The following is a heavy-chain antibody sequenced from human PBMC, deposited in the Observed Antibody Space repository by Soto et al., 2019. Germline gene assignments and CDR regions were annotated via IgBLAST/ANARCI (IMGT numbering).Heavy chain of an antibody. CDR1: GVTFSSYS. J-gene: IGHJ4*02. CDR3: AREPPTLDSGYDFGDY. D-gene: IGHD5-12*01. V-gene: IGHV3-21*01. CDR2: ISSSSSYI. Sequence: GGSLRLSCAASGVTFSSYSMNWVRQAPGKGLEWVSSISSSSSYIYYADSVKGRFTISRDNAKNSLYLQMNSLRAEDTAVYYCAREPPTLDSGYDFGDYWGQGTLVTVSS.